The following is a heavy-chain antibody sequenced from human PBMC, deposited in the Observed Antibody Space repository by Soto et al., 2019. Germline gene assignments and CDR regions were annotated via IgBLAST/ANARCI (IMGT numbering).Heavy chain of an antibody. V-gene: IGHV3-48*02. CDR2: ISSSSSTI. J-gene: IGHJ4*02. CDR1: GFTFSSYS. CDR3: ARVGDFWSGYYLDY. D-gene: IGHD3-3*01. Sequence: EVQLVESGGGLVQPGGSLRLSCAASGFTFSSYSMNWVRQAPGKGLEWVSYISSSSSTIYYADSVKGRFTISRDNAKNALYLQMNRLRDEDTAVYYCARVGDFWSGYYLDYWGQGTLVTVSS.